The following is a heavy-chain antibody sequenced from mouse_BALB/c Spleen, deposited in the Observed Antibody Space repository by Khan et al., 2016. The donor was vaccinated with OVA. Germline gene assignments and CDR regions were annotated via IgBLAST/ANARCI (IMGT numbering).Heavy chain of an antibody. Sequence: VQLQEPGPGLVAPSQSLSITCTVSGFSLTAYGVHWVRQPPGKGLEWLGVIWAGGSTTYNSALMSSVSISKDNSKSQVFLKMNSLQFEYTAMYYCTRACVSTTDSFDYWGQGTTLTVSS. CDR3: TRACVSTTDSFDY. V-gene: IGHV2-9*02. D-gene: IGHD2-4*01. CDR1: GFSLTAYG. J-gene: IGHJ2*01. CDR2: IWAGGST.